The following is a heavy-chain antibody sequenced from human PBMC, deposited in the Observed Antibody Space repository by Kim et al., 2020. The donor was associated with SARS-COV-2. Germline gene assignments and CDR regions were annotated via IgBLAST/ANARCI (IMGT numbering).Heavy chain of an antibody. CDR2: IIPILGIA. J-gene: IGHJ6*02. D-gene: IGHD5-12*01. CDR1: GGTFSSYA. V-gene: IGHV1-69*04. CDR3: ARKGSGYDSGGMDV. Sequence: SVKVSCKASGGTFSSYAISWVRQAPGQGLEWMGRIIPILGIANYAQKFQDRVTITADKSTSTAYMELSSLRSEDTAVYYCARKGSGYDSGGMDVWGQGTTVTVSS.